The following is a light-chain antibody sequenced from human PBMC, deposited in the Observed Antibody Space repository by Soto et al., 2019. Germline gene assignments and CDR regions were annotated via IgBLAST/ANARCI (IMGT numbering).Light chain of an antibody. CDR3: GTWDSSLSAYV. CDR2: ENN. V-gene: IGLV1-51*02. CDR1: SSNIGNNY. J-gene: IGLJ1*01. Sequence: QSALTQPPSVSASPGQKVTISCSGSSSNIGNNYVSWYQQLPGTAPKLLIYENNKRPSGIPDRFSGSKSGTSATLGITGLQTGDEADHYCGTWDSSLSAYVFGTGTKVTV.